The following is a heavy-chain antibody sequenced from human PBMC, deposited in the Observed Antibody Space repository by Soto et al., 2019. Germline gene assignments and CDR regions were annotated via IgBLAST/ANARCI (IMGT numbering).Heavy chain of an antibody. Sequence: GGSLRLSCAASGFTVSSNYMTWVRQAPGKGLEWVSVIHDGGSTYYAASVKGRFTISRDNAKNTLYLQMNSLRAEDTAVYYCARVRYSGSGYFDYWGQGTLVTVSS. D-gene: IGHD3-10*01. CDR1: GFTVSSNY. CDR2: IHDGGST. J-gene: IGHJ4*02. CDR3: ARVRYSGSGYFDY. V-gene: IGHV3-53*01.